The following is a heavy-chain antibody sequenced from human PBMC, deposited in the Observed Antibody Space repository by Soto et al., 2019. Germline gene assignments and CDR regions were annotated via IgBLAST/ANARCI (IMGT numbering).Heavy chain of an antibody. V-gene: IGHV3-30*18. Sequence: QVQLVESGGGVVQPGRSLRLSCAASGFTFSSYGMHWVRQAPGKGLEWVAVISYDGSNKYYADSVKGRFTISIDNSKNTLYLQMNSLRAEDTAVYYCAKDGVYGMDVWGQGTTVTVSS. CDR1: GFTFSSYG. CDR2: ISYDGSNK. J-gene: IGHJ6*02. D-gene: IGHD3-16*01. CDR3: AKDGVYGMDV.